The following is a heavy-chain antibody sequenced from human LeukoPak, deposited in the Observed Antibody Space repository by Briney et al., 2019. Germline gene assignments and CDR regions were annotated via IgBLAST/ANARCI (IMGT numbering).Heavy chain of an antibody. Sequence: GGSLRLSCAVSGFTVSSKYMSWVRQAPGKGLEWVSVIYSGGSTYYADSVKGRFTISRDNSKNTLYLQMNSLRAEDTAVYYCAKDRLRGVIPYYFDYWGQGTLVTVSS. D-gene: IGHD3-10*01. CDR1: GFTVSSKY. CDR3: AKDRLRGVIPYYFDY. V-gene: IGHV3-66*02. CDR2: IYSGGST. J-gene: IGHJ4*02.